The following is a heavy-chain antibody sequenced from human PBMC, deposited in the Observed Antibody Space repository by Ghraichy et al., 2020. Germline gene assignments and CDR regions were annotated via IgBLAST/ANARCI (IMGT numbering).Heavy chain of an antibody. D-gene: IGHD3-10*01. V-gene: IGHV3-23*01. CDR2: ISGSGGST. CDR3: AKSYGSGIFYYYGMDV. Sequence: GESLNISCAASGFTFSSYAMSWVRQAPGKGLEWVSAISGSGGSTYYADSVKGRFTISRDNSKNTLYLQMNSLRAEDTAVYYCAKSYGSGIFYYYGMDVWGQGTTVTVSS. J-gene: IGHJ6*02. CDR1: GFTFSSYA.